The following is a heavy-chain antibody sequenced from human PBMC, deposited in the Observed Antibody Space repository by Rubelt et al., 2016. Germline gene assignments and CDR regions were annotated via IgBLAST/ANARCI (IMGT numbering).Heavy chain of an antibody. V-gene: IGHV1-18*01. D-gene: IGHD3-10*01. CDR1: GYTFTTYG. CDR2: ISTYNGNT. CDR3: ASDYGV. Sequence: QVQLVQSGAEVKKPGASVQVSCKASGYTFTTYGISWVRQAPGQGLEWMGWISTYNGNTDYAQKLQGRITVTTETPTGTVYMELRGLRSDDTAMYYCASDYGVWGQGTTVTVS. J-gene: IGHJ6*02.